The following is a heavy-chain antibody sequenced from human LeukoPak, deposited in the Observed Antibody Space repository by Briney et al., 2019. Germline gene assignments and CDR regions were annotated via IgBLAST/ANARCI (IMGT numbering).Heavy chain of an antibody. CDR2: IYYDGSNK. V-gene: IGHV3-33*01. J-gene: IGHJ6*02. Sequence: GGSLRLSCAASGFIFSSYGMHWVRQAPGKGLEGVAVIYYDGSNKYYADSVRGRFTISRDNSRNTLLLQMNSLRAEDTAVYYCARDTFYSSGEYGLDVWGQGTTVTVSS. CDR1: GFIFSSYG. D-gene: IGHD3-22*01. CDR3: ARDTFYSSGEYGLDV.